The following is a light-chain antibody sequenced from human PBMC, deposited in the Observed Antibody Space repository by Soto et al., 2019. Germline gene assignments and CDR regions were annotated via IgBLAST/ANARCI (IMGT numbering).Light chain of an antibody. Sequence: DIQMTQSPSTLSGSVGDRVTILCRAGQTISSWLAWYQQKPGKAPKLLIYKASTLKSGVPSRFSGSGSGTEFTLTISSLQPDDFATYYCQHYNSYSEAFGQGTKVELK. J-gene: IGKJ1*01. CDR1: QTISSW. CDR2: KAS. V-gene: IGKV1-5*03. CDR3: QHYNSYSEA.